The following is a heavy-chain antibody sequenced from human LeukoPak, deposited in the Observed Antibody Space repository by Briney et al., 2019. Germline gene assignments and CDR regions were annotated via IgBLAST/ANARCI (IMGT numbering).Heavy chain of an antibody. V-gene: IGHV1-2*02. D-gene: IGHD4-17*01. Sequence: ASVKVSCKASGYTFTGYYMHWVRQAPGQGLEWMGWINPNSGGTNYAQKFQGRVTMTRDTSISTAYMELSRLRSDDTAVYYCARVGGDYGQIPDYWGQGTLVTVSS. J-gene: IGHJ4*02. CDR3: ARVGGDYGQIPDY. CDR1: GYTFTGYY. CDR2: INPNSGGT.